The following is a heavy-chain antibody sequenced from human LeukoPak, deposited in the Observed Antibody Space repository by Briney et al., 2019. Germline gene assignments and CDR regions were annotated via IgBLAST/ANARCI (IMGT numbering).Heavy chain of an antibody. Sequence: SQTLSLTCTVSGGSLSSGDYYWSWVRQHPGTGLEWVGYIHYSGSTHYNPSLKSRVIISVDTSKNQFSLKLRSVAAADTAVYYCARSRAGFTVIYFDYWGQGTLVTVSS. D-gene: IGHD4-17*01. V-gene: IGHV4-31*03. CDR1: GGSLSSGDYY. J-gene: IGHJ4*02. CDR3: ARSRAGFTVIYFDY. CDR2: IHYSGST.